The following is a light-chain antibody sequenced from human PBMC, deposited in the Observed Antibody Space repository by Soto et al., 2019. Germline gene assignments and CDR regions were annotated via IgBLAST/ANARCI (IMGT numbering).Light chain of an antibody. V-gene: IGLV2-8*01. CDR1: SSDVGGYNY. J-gene: IGLJ1*01. CDR2: EVS. Sequence: QSVLTQPPSASGSPGQSVTISCTGTSSDVGGYNYVSWYQQHPGRATKLMIYEVSKRPSGVPDRFSGSKTGNTASLTVSGLQAEDEADYYCSSDAGAHSVFGSGTQGTVL. CDR3: SSDAGAHSV.